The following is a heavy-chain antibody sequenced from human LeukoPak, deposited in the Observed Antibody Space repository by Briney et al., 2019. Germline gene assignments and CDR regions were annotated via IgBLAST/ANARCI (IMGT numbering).Heavy chain of an antibody. V-gene: IGHV3-23*01. CDR2: ISGSGGST. D-gene: IGHD1-26*01. Sequence: GGSLRLSCAASGFTFSSYAMSWVRQAPGKGLEWVSAISGSGGSTYYADSVKGRFTISRDNSKNTLYLQMNSLRAEDTAVYYCAKVSGYSGSYAGNYFDYWGQGTLVTVSS. CDR3: AKVSGYSGSYAGNYFDY. J-gene: IGHJ4*02. CDR1: GFTFSSYA.